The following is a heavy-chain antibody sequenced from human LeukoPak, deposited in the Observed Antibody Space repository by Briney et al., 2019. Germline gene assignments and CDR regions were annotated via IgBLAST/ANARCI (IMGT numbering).Heavy chain of an antibody. Sequence: PGGSLRLSCAASGFTFSSYAMSWVRQAPGKGLEWVSAISGSGGSTYYADSVKGRFTISRDNSKNTLYLQMNSLRAEDTAVYYCAKELKLGIGYYYYGMDVWGQGTTVTVSS. CDR3: AKELKLGIGYYYYGMDV. CDR1: GFTFSSYA. J-gene: IGHJ6*02. V-gene: IGHV3-23*01. D-gene: IGHD3-10*01. CDR2: ISGSGGST.